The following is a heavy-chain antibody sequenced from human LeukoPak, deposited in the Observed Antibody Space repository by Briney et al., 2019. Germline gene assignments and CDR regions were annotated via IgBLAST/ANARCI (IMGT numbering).Heavy chain of an antibody. Sequence: PGGSLRLSCAGSGFTFSNFGMHWVRQAPGKGLEWVTFIGNDGRNKKYGDSVKGRFTISRDNSKNTLYLQMNSLRAEDTAVYYCARDLDYYDSSGYPDAFDIWGQGTMVTVSS. J-gene: IGHJ3*02. CDR3: ARDLDYYDSSGYPDAFDI. D-gene: IGHD3-22*01. V-gene: IGHV3-30*02. CDR2: IGNDGRNK. CDR1: GFTFSNFG.